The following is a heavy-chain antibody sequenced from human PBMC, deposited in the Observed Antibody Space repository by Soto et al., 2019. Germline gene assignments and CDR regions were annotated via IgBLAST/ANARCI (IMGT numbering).Heavy chain of an antibody. Sequence: GESLKISCAASGFTFSSYSMNWVRQAPGKGLEWVSSISSSSSYIYYADSVKGRFTISRDNAKNSLYPQMNSLRAEDTAVYYCARDQGSGWKNYYYYYGMDVWGQGTTVTVSS. J-gene: IGHJ6*02. CDR3: ARDQGSGWKNYYYYYGMDV. V-gene: IGHV3-21*01. D-gene: IGHD6-19*01. CDR1: GFTFSSYS. CDR2: ISSSSSYI.